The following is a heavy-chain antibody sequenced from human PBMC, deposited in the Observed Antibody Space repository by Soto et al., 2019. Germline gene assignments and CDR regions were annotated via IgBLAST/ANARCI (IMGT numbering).Heavy chain of an antibody. CDR1: GGAIRNYY. J-gene: IGHJ5*01. CDR3: ARDLRRYRVGYSSTSSLFDS. D-gene: IGHD6-6*01. Sequence: PETQPLTFTFSGGAIRNYYWRWIRQPPGKGLEWIGYIAYSGSTNYDPSLKSRVTISVDTSKNQFSLKLSSVTAADTAVYYCARDLRRYRVGYSSTSSLFDSWGQGTLVTVSS. CDR2: IAYSGST. V-gene: IGHV4-59*01.